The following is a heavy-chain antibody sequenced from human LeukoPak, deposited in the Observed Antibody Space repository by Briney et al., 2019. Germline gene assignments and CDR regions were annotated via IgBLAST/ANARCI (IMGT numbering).Heavy chain of an antibody. CDR3: ARAFYGDLGY. J-gene: IGHJ4*02. D-gene: IGHD4-17*01. CDR1: GFTFSSYE. Sequence: PGGSLRLSCAASGFTFSSYEINWVRQAPGKGLEWVSYISSGGSTVYYADSVKGRFTISRDNAKNSLYLQMSSLRAEDTAVYYCARAFYGDLGYWGQGTLVTVSS. V-gene: IGHV3-48*03. CDR2: ISSGGSTV.